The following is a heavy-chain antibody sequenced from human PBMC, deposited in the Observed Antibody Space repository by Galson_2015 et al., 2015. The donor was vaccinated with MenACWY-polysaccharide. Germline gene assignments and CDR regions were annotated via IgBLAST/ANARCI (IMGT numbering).Heavy chain of an antibody. Sequence: SLRLSCAVSGPSFRSYAMHWVRQAPGKGLEWVAVVSYDGNSQKYAEAVKGRFTISRDNSKKTVYLQMNSLRPEDTAIYSCARDGWSSTNWHDYYNYYMDVWGRGTTVIVSS. D-gene: IGHD2-2*01. CDR1: GPSFRSYA. CDR2: VSYDGNSQ. J-gene: IGHJ6*03. CDR3: ARDGWSSTNWHDYYNYYMDV. V-gene: IGHV3-30*04.